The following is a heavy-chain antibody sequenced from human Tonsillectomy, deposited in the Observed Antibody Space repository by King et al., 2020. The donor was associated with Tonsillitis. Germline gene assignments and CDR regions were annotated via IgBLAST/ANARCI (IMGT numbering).Heavy chain of an antibody. CDR3: AKPRYPGGRYHFYY. D-gene: IGHD3-9*01. CDR2: NIGSSGST. J-gene: IGHJ4*02. V-gene: IGHV3-23*04. Sequence: VQLVESGGDLVQPGGSLRLSCAASGFTFSTYAMTWVRQAPGKGLEWVSTNIGSSGSTFYADSVKGRFTISRDNSKNTLFLQMNNLRAEDTAVYYCAKPRYPGGRYHFYYWGRGTLVTVSS. CDR1: GFTFSTYA.